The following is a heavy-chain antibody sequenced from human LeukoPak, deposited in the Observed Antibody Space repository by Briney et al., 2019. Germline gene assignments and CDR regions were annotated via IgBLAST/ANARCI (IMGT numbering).Heavy chain of an antibody. J-gene: IGHJ4*02. CDR1: RYTFTSYY. D-gene: IGHD2-15*01. V-gene: IGHV1-46*01. Sequence: GASVKVSCKTSRYTFTSYYMLWVRQAPGQGLEWMGIINPSGGSTSYAQKFQGRVTMTRDTSTSTVYMELSSLRSEDTAVYYCARDSQVAARGYYFDYWGQGTLVTVSS. CDR3: ARDSQVAARGYYFDY. CDR2: INPSGGST.